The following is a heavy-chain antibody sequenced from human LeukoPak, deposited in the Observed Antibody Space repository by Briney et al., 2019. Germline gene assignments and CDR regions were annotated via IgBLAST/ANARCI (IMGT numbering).Heavy chain of an antibody. CDR1: AFTFSRSC. CDR3: ARDRGNGALDY. Sequence: GGSLRLSCAVSAFTFSRSCVTWVRQAAGKGLEWVANINEDGSVNNHVGSVKGRFTISRDNAKNSVYLQMNSLRDEDTAVYYCARDRGNGALDYWGQGTLVTVPS. D-gene: IGHD2-8*01. V-gene: IGHV3-7*01. CDR2: INEDGSVN. J-gene: IGHJ4*02.